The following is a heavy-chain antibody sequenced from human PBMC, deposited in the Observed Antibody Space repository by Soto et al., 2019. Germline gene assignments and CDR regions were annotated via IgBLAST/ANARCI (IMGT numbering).Heavy chain of an antibody. V-gene: IGHV4-59*01. D-gene: IGHD2-2*01. J-gene: IGHJ4*02. CDR2: IFNTGNT. Sequence: VQLQESGPRLVRPSETLSLSCTVSGGSISGYYWNWIRQPPGRGLEWIGYIFNTGNTNYNPSLKSRVSISVDTSKNQVSLNLRAVTAEDTALYYCARDSAVGSSKRGFEYWGQGTLVTVSS. CDR3: ARDSAVGSSKRGFEY. CDR1: GGSISGYY.